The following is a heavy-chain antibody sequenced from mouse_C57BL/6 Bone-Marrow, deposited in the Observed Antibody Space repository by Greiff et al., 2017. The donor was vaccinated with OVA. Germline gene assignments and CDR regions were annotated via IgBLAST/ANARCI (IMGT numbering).Heavy chain of an antibody. CDR1: GYTFTDYY. J-gene: IGHJ4*01. D-gene: IGHD1-1*01. CDR2: INPYNGGT. Sequence: EVQLQQSGPVLVKPGASVKMSCKASGYTFTDYYMNWVKQSHGKSLEWIGVINPYNGGTSYNQKFKGKATLTVDKSSSTAYMELNSLTSEDSAVYYCARSLFITTVVAYYYAMDYWGQGTSVTVSS. V-gene: IGHV1-19*01. CDR3: ARSLFITTVVAYYYAMDY.